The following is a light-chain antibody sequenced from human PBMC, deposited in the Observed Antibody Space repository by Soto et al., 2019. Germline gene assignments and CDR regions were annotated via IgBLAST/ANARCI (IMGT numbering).Light chain of an antibody. J-gene: IGKJ1*01. CDR1: QRVRGD. Sequence: PRCRGTVPLCPGERASLSLWAIQRVRGDSLAWYQQNPGQAPRLVIYGASTRATGIPARFSGSGSGTEFTLTITNLQPDDAPTYHCQQYKSGLTWVVGSGTKVDIK. V-gene: IGKV3-15*01. CDR2: GAS. CDR3: QQYKSGLTWV.